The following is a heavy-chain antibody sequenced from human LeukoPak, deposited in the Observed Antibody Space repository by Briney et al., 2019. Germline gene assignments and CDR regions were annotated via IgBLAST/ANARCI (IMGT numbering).Heavy chain of an antibody. Sequence: SETLSLTCTVSGGSISSYYWSWIRQPAGKGLEWIGRIYTSGSTNYNPSLKSRVTMSVDTSKNQFSLELSSVTAADTAVYYCARGLKVVPAAIDYYYYMDVWGKGTTVTVSS. V-gene: IGHV4-4*07. CDR3: ARGLKVVPAAIDYYYYMDV. J-gene: IGHJ6*03. CDR2: IYTSGST. CDR1: GGSISSYY. D-gene: IGHD2-2*01.